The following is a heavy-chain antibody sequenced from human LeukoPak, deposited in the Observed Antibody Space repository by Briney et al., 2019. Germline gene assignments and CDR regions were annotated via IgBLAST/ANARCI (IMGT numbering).Heavy chain of an antibody. CDR1: GFTVSSNY. D-gene: IGHD6-13*01. V-gene: IGHV3-48*01. Sequence: GGSLRLSCAASGFTVSSNYMTWVRQAPGKGLEWVSYISSSSSVIYYAESVKGRFTISRDNVRNSLFLQMNSLRVDDTAVYYCARDMGITGADDSWGQGTLVTVSS. CDR3: ARDMGITGADDS. CDR2: ISSSSSVI. J-gene: IGHJ4*02.